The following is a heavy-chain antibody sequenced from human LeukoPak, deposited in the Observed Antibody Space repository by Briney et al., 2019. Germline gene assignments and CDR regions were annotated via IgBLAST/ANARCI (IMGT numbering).Heavy chain of an antibody. J-gene: IGHJ5*02. V-gene: IGHV4-39*07. CDR3: AREELQVDDYDYVWGSYRHWFDP. CDR2: IYYSGST. Sequence: TSETLSLTCTVSGGSISSSSYYWGWIRQPPGKGLEWIGSIYYSGSTYYNPSLKSRVTISVDTSKNQFSLKLSSVTAADTAVYYCAREELQVDDYDYVWGSYRHWFDPWGQGTLVTVSS. CDR1: GGSISSSSYY. D-gene: IGHD3-16*02.